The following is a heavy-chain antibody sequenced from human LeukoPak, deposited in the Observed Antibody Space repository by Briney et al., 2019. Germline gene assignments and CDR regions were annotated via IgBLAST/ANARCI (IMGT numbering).Heavy chain of an antibody. D-gene: IGHD6-6*01. V-gene: IGHV3-30*18. CDR2: ISYDGSNK. CDR1: GFTFRSYG. Sequence: GGSLRLSCAASGFTFRSYGMHWVRQAPGKGLEWVAVISYDGSNKYYADSVKGRFTISRDNSKNTLYLQMNSLRAEDTAVYYCAKANRYSSSTYGMDVWGQGTTVTVSS. CDR3: AKANRYSSSTYGMDV. J-gene: IGHJ6*02.